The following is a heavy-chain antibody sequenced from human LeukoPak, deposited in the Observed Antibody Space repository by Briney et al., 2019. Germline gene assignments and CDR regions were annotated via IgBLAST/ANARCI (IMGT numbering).Heavy chain of an antibody. D-gene: IGHD3-3*01. CDR1: GFTFSSSW. V-gene: IGHV3-7*05. Sequence: PGGSLRLSCAASGFTFSSSWMSWVRQAPGKGLEWVANIKHDGSEKYYVDSVKGRFTISRDNAKNSLYLQMNSLRAEDTAVYYCARAPNPIFGVVVFDYWGQGTLVTVSS. CDR2: IKHDGSEK. CDR3: ARAPNPIFGVVVFDY. J-gene: IGHJ4*02.